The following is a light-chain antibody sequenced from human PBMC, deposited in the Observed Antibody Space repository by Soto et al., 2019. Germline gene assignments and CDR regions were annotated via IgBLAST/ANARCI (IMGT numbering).Light chain of an antibody. CDR3: QQYNNWPLT. J-gene: IGKJ4*01. V-gene: IGKV3-15*01. Sequence: EIVMTQSPATLSVSPGERATLSCRTSQSVSDNLAWYQQKPGQAPRLLIYGASTRATGIPAGFSGSGSGTEFTLTIGSLQSEDFAVYYCQQYNNWPLTFGGGTKVEIK. CDR1: QSVSDN. CDR2: GAS.